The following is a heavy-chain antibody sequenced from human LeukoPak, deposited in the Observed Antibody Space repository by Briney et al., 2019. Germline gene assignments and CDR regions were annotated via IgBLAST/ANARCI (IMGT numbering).Heavy chain of an antibody. Sequence: GASVKVSCKASGYTFTSYGISWVRQAPGQGLEWMGWISAYNGNTNYAQKLQGRVTMTTDTSTSTAYMELRSLRSDDTAVYYCARVGWGITMVRGGAFDIWGQGTMVTVSS. CDR1: GYTFTSYG. CDR3: ARVGWGITMVRGGAFDI. V-gene: IGHV1-18*01. D-gene: IGHD3-10*01. J-gene: IGHJ3*02. CDR2: ISAYNGNT.